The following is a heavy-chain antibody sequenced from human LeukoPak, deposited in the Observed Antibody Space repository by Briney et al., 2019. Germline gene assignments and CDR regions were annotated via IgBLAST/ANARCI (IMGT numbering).Heavy chain of an antibody. V-gene: IGHV3-66*01. D-gene: IGHD6-6*01. CDR1: GFTVSSNY. CDR3: ARGSVDSSSSPFDY. J-gene: IGHJ4*02. Sequence: GGSLRLSCAASGFTVSSNYMSWVRQAPGKGLEWVSVLYYGVTTYYADSVKGRFIISGDNSKNTLYLQMNSLRAEDTAVYYCARGSVDSSSSPFDYWGQGTLVTVSS. CDR2: LYYGVTT.